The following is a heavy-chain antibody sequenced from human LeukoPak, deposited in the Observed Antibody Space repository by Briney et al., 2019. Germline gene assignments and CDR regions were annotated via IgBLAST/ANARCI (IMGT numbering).Heavy chain of an antibody. CDR2: IYSGGST. V-gene: IGHV3-53*01. J-gene: IGHJ4*02. Sequence: GGSLRLSCAASGFTVSSNYMSWVRQAPGKGLEWVSVIYSGGSTYYADSVKGRFTISRDNAKNSVYLQMNSLRAEDTALYYCARIGYSSSSFDYWGQGTLVTVSS. CDR1: GFTVSSNY. CDR3: ARIGYSSSSFDY. D-gene: IGHD6-6*01.